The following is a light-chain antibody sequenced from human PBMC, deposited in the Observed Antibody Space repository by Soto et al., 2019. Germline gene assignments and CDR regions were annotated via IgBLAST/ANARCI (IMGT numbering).Light chain of an antibody. CDR3: SSYTSSNTVI. J-gene: IGLJ2*01. V-gene: IGLV2-14*01. CDR1: SSDVGGYNY. CDR2: DVS. Sequence: QSALTQPASVSGSPGQSITISCTGTSSDVGGYNYVSWYQQHPGKAPKLMIYDVSNRPSGVSNRFSGSKSGNTASLTISGLQAEDEAGYYSSSYTSSNTVIFGGGTKLTVL.